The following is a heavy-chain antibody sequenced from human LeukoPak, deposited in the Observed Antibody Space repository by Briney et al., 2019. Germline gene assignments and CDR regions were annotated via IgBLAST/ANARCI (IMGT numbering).Heavy chain of an antibody. CDR3: ARGYYYSGTYYLSFFDY. J-gene: IGHJ4*02. Sequence: PGGSPRLSCVTSGFTFNKYWLTWVREPPGKGLEWVANINQDDSQIYNLESVEGRFTITRDNAKNSLHLQMNSLRAEDTAIYYCARGYYYSGTYYLSFFDYWGQGTLVTVSS. CDR2: INQDDSQI. V-gene: IGHV3-7*01. D-gene: IGHD3-10*01. CDR1: GFTFNKYW.